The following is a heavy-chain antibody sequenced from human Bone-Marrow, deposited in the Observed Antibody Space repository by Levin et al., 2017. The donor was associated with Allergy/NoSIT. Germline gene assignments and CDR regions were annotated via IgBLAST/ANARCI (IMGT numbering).Heavy chain of an antibody. V-gene: IGHV3-23*01. J-gene: IGHJ5*02. D-gene: IGHD6-19*01. CDR1: GFTVTTYG. CDR2: ITDRGTA. CDR3: AKCRAYGTGWCNCFDP. Sequence: GASVKVSCAASGFTVTTYGMSWVRQAPGKGLEWVSSITDRGTAHYKDSVRGRFTISRDNSKNTLFLQMNSLRAEDTAIYYCAKCRAYGTGWCNCFDPWGQGTLVTVPS.